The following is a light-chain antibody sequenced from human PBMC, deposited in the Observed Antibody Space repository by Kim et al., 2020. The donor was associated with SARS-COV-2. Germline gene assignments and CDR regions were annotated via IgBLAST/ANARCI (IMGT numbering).Light chain of an antibody. V-gene: IGKV1-33*01. CDR1: QDISNY. CDR3: QQYDNLPPLT. Sequence: SVGDRVTITWQASQDISNYLNWYQQKPGKAPKLLIYDASNLETGVPSRFSGSGSGTDLTFTISSLQTEGIATYYCQQYDNLPPLTFGGGTKVDIK. J-gene: IGKJ4*01. CDR2: DAS.